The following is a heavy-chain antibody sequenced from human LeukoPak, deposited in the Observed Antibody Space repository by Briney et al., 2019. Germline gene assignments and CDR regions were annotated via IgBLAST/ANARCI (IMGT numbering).Heavy chain of an antibody. V-gene: IGHV1-18*01. CDR3: ARDGYYDSSGYYPTDY. CDR1: GYTFTSYG. J-gene: IGHJ4*02. Sequence: ASVKVSCKASGYTFTSYGISWVRQAPGQGLEWMGWISDYNGNTNYAQKLQGRVTLTTDTSTSTAYMELRSLRSDDTAVYYCARDGYYDSSGYYPTDYWGQGTLVTVSS. D-gene: IGHD3-22*01. CDR2: ISDYNGNT.